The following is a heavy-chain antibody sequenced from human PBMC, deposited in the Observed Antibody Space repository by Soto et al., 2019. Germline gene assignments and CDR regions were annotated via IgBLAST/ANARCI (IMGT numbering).Heavy chain of an antibody. V-gene: IGHV3-33*01. CDR3: ARDSIRVPADFDY. Sequence: HPGGSLRLSCAASGFTFTNYGFHWVRQAPGKGLEWVAAIWSDGNNRYNGGAVEGRFTISRDNSKNMLYLQMNDLRVEDTALYYCARDSIRVPADFDYWGQGTLVTVSS. J-gene: IGHJ4*02. D-gene: IGHD1-20*01. CDR2: IWSDGNNR. CDR1: GFTFTNYG.